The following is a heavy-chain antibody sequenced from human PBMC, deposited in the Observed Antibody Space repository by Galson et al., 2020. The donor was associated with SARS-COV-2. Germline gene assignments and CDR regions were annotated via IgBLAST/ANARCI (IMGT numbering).Heavy chain of an antibody. CDR1: GFTFSSYG. D-gene: IGHD3-3*01. V-gene: IGHV3-33*06. CDR2: IWYDGSNK. CDR3: AKDLGITIFGVDRNMDV. Sequence: GGSLRLSCAASGFTFSSYGMHWVRQAPGKGLEWVAVIWYDGSNKYYADSVKGRFTISRDNSKNTLYLQMNSLRAEDTAVYYCAKDLGITIFGVDRNMDVWGKGTTVTVSS. J-gene: IGHJ6*03.